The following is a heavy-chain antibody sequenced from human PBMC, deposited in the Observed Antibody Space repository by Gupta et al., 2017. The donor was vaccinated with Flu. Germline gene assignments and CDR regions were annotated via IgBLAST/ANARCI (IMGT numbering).Heavy chain of an antibody. J-gene: IGHJ4*02. Sequence: QVQLQESGPGLVKPSGTLSLTCAVSGGSISSSNCGRWFRLPPGKGLAWIVEIYHSGSTNYNPSLKSRVTISVDKSKNQFSLKLSSVTAADTAVYYCARLYFYDSSGYGLHEYWGQGTLVTVSS. CDR2: IYHSGST. V-gene: IGHV4-4*02. CDR3: ARLYFYDSSGYGLHEY. D-gene: IGHD3-22*01. CDR1: GGSISSSNC.